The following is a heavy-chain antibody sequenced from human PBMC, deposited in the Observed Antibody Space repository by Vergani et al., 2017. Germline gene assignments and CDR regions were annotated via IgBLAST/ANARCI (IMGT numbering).Heavy chain of an antibody. D-gene: IGHD4-11*01. CDR1: GGSFTSYH. CDR2: IDHTGRP. Sequence: QVQLQQWGGGLLKPSETLSLTCVVNGGSFTSYHWTWIRQSPGEGLEWVGDIDHTGRPDYNPSLKSRLTMSVDKSRNQFSLTLNYVTATDTAIYFCARVNTETNGHLYYYYYRDVWGQGTAVTVS. CDR3: ARVNTETNGHLYYYYYRDV. J-gene: IGHJ6*03. V-gene: IGHV4-34*01.